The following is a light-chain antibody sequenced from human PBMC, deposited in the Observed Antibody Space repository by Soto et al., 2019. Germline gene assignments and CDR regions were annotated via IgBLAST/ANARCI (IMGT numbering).Light chain of an antibody. Sequence: QSVLTQPPSASGTPGQRVTISCSGSSSNIGSYTVNWYQQLPEAAPKLLIYINDQRPSGVPDRFSGSKSGTSASLAISGLQSEDEADYYCAAWDDSLTGVVFGGGTKLTVL. CDR1: SSNIGSYT. CDR3: AAWDDSLTGVV. CDR2: IND. V-gene: IGLV1-44*01. J-gene: IGLJ2*01.